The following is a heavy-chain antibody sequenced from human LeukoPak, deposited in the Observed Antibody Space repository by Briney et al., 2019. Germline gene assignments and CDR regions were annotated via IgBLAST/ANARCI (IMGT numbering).Heavy chain of an antibody. CDR3: ARASGWYIPYYFDY. CDR2: IKQDGSEK. V-gene: IGHV3-7*01. D-gene: IGHD6-19*01. Sequence: PGGSLRLSCAASGFTFSSYWMSWVRQAPGKGLEWVANIKQDGSEKYYVDSVEGRFTISRDNAKNSLYLQMNSLRAEDTAVYYCARASGWYIPYYFDYWGQGTLVTVSS. CDR1: GFTFSSYW. J-gene: IGHJ4*02.